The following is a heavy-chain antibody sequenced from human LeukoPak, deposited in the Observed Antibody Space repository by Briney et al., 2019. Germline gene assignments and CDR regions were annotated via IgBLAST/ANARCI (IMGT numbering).Heavy chain of an antibody. Sequence: GGSLRLSCAASGFTFNKYWMTWVRQAPGKGLEWVSAISGSGGSTYYADSVKGRFTISRDNSKNTLYLQMNSLRAEDTAVYYCAKGIQLWLEVVYWGQGTLVTVSS. CDR1: GFTFNKYW. V-gene: IGHV3-23*01. J-gene: IGHJ4*02. D-gene: IGHD5-18*01. CDR2: ISGSGGST. CDR3: AKGIQLWLEVVY.